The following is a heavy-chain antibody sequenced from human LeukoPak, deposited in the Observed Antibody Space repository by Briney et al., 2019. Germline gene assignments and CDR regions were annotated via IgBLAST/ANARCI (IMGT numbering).Heavy chain of an antibody. CDR3: ARVVGPPYHDY. J-gene: IGHJ4*02. CDR2: IYNRGST. V-gene: IGHV4-34*01. Sequence: GSLRLSCAASGFTFSSYSMNWVRQAPGKGLEWIGIIYNRGSTDYNPSLKSRVTISVDTSKNQFSLKLNSVTAADTAVYYCARVVGPPYHDYWGQGTLVTVSS. D-gene: IGHD3-10*01. CDR1: GFTFSSYS.